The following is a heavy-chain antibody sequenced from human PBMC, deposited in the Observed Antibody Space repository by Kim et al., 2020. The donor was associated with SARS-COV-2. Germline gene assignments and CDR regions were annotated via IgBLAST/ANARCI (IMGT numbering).Heavy chain of an antibody. J-gene: IGHJ6*02. CDR3: ARAVAGTYYYGMDV. Sequence: ADTVKGQVTIPRDNSKDPLDLQMHSLRAEDTAVYYCARAVAGTYYYGMDVWGQGTTVTVSS. V-gene: IGHV3-30*01. D-gene: IGHD6-19*01.